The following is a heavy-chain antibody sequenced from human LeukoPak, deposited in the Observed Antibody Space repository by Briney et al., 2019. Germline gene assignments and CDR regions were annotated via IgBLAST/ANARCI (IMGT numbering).Heavy chain of an antibody. CDR1: GFPFSSHA. CDR2: ISYSGST. J-gene: IGHJ4*02. CDR3: ARGGWYRDY. V-gene: IGHV4-59*11. Sequence: GSLRLSCAASGFPFSSHAMSGVGQAPWKGLHWMGFISYSGSTNYTPTLKSRVTISVDTSKNQFSLKLSSVTAADTAVYYCARGGWYRDYWGQGTLVTVSS. D-gene: IGHD6-19*01.